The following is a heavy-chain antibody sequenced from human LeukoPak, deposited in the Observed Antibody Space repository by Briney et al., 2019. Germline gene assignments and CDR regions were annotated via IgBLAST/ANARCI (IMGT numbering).Heavy chain of an antibody. CDR3: ARGSSSWLDYYMDV. Sequence: SETLSLTCTVSGGSISSSSYYWGWIRQPPGKGLEWIGSIYYSGSTYYNPSLKSRVTISVDTSKTQFSLNLSSVTAADTAVYYCARGSSSWLDYYMDVWGKGTTVTVSS. V-gene: IGHV4-39*01. CDR2: IYYSGST. J-gene: IGHJ6*03. CDR1: GGSISSSSYY. D-gene: IGHD6-13*01.